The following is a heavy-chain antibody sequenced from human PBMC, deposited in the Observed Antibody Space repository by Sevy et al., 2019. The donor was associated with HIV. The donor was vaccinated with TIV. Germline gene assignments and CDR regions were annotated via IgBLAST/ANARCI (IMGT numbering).Heavy chain of an antibody. CDR2: MWYDGTNK. V-gene: IGHV3-33*08. CDR1: GFTFSSYG. Sequence: GGCLRLSCAASGFTFSSYGMNWVRQAPGKGLEWVAVMWYDGTNKYYADSVKGRFTISRDNSKNTLYLQMNSLRAEDTAVYYCARKWLRGGGDYYMDVWGKGTTVTVSS. CDR3: ARKWLRGGGDYYMDV. D-gene: IGHD5-12*01. J-gene: IGHJ6*03.